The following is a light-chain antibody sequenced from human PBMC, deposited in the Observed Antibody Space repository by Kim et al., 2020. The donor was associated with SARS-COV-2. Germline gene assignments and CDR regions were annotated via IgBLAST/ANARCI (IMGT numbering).Light chain of an antibody. V-gene: IGLV3-19*01. Sequence: SSELTQDPVVSVALGQTVRITCPGDSLRSYYATWYQQKPRQAPVLVIYGRNNRPSGIPDRFSGSASGNTASLTSSGTQAEDEDDFYCQSRDSGGRVMFGGGTKLTVL. CDR1: SLRSYY. CDR2: GRN. J-gene: IGLJ3*02. CDR3: QSRDSGGRVM.